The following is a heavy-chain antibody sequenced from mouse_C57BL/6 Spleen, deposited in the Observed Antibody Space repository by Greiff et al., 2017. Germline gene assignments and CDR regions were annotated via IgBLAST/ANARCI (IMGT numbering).Heavy chain of an antibody. CDR2: CRNKANDYTT. V-gene: IGHV7-1*01. D-gene: IGHD1-1*01. CDR3: ARDSPLTTVYAMDY. Sequence: EVKVVESGGGLVQSGRSLRLSCATSGFTFSDFYMEWVRQAPGKGLEWIAACRNKANDYTTEYSASVKGRFIVSRDTSQSILYLQMNALRAEDTAIYYCARDSPLTTVYAMDYWGQGASVTVST. CDR1: GFTFSDFY. J-gene: IGHJ4*01.